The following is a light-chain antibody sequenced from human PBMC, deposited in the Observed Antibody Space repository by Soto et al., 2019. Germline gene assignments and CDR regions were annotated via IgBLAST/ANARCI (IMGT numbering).Light chain of an antibody. Sequence: EIVMTQSPATLSVSPGERATLSCRASQSVSSNLAWYQQKPGKAPRLIIYGASTRATGIPARYSGSGSGTEFTLTFTSRQSEDFAVDYWQQYNDWPPLTFGRGIKVEIK. J-gene: IGKJ4*01. V-gene: IGKV3-15*01. CDR2: GAS. CDR1: QSVSSN. CDR3: QQYNDWPPLT.